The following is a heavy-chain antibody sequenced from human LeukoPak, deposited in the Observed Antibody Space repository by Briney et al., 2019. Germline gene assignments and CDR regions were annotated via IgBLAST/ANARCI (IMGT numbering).Heavy chain of an antibody. D-gene: IGHD6-13*01. Sequence: VKVSCKASGGTFSSYAISWVRQAPGQGLKWMGGIIPIFGTANYAQKFQGRVTITADESTSTAYMELSSLRSEDTAVYYCARGKGIAAAGTFDYWGQGTLVTVSS. CDR3: ARGKGIAAAGTFDY. J-gene: IGHJ4*02. CDR2: IIPIFGTA. CDR1: GGTFSSYA. V-gene: IGHV1-69*01.